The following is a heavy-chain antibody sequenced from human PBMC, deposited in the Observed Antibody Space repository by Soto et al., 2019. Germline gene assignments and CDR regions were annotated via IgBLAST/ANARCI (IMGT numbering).Heavy chain of an antibody. D-gene: IGHD3-10*01. V-gene: IGHV4-59*11. J-gene: IGHJ4*02. CDR1: GGSMSSHY. CDR2: IYYSGST. CDR3: ATQRLGEFGSHFDH. Sequence: QLQVSGPEVVKPSETLSLTCTVSGGSMSSHYWAWMRQSPGQGLEWIGYIYYSGSTKSNPSLSGRLTMSVDTSKNQFSLNLRSVTVADTAVYYCATQRLGEFGSHFDHWGQGTLGSVSS.